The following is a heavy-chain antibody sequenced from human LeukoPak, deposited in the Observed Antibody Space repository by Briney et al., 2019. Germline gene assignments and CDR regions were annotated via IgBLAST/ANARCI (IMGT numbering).Heavy chain of an antibody. V-gene: IGHV4-38-2*02. CDR1: GHFISSGYY. Sequence: PSETLSLTCTVSGHFISSGYYWGWIRQPPGKGLEWIGSMYHSGSTFYNPSLKSRVTVSVDTSKDQVPLQLRSVTAADTAVYNCARSDSSSWLFDYWVQGTLVTVSS. CDR2: MYHSGST. CDR3: ARSDSSSWLFDY. D-gene: IGHD6-13*01. J-gene: IGHJ4*02.